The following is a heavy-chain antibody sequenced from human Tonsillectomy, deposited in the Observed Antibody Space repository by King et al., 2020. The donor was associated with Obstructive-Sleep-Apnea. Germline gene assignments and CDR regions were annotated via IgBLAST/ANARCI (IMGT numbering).Heavy chain of an antibody. Sequence: QLQESGPGLVKPSETLSLTCTVSVGSISSSSYYLGWIRQPPGKGLEWIGGIYYSGSTYYNPSLKSRVTISVDTSKNQFSLKLSSVTAADTAVYYCARTRKREGNDPWGQGTLVTVSS. CDR3: ARTRKREGNDP. CDR2: IYYSGST. J-gene: IGHJ5*02. V-gene: IGHV4-39*07. CDR1: VGSISSSSYY. D-gene: IGHD1-26*01.